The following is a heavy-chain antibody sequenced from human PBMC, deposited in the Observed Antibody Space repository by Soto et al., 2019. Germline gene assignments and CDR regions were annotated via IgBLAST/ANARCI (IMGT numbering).Heavy chain of an antibody. J-gene: IGHJ6*02. V-gene: IGHV4-38-2*02. D-gene: IGHD4-17*01. Sequence: SETLSLTCTVSGYSISSGYYWGWIRQPPGKGLEWIGSIYHSGSTYYNPSLKSRVTISVDTAKNQFSLKLISVTAADTAVYYCARDDYLIRSTPYGMDVWGQGTTVTVSS. CDR2: IYHSGST. CDR3: ARDDYLIRSTPYGMDV. CDR1: GYSISSGYY.